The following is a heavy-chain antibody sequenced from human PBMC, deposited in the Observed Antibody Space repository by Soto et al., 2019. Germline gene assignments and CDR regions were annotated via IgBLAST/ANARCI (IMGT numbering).Heavy chain of an antibody. J-gene: IGHJ4*02. Sequence: GGSLRLSCAASGFTFSSYAMSWVRQAPGKGLEWVSAISGSGGSTYYTDSVKGRFTISRDNSKNTLYLQMNSLRAEDTAVYYCAKGYNGMRAFDYWGQGTLVTVSS. CDR1: GFTFSSYA. D-gene: IGHD1-26*01. CDR3: AKGYNGMRAFDY. CDR2: ISGSGGST. V-gene: IGHV3-23*01.